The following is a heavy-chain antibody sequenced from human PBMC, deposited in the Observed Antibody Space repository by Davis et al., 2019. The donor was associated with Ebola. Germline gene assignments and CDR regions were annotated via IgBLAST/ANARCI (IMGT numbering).Heavy chain of an antibody. CDR3: ARKVVVVGAYNY. J-gene: IGHJ4*02. Sequence: PSETLSLTCAVYGGSFSGYYWTWIRKPPGKGLEWIGEINHSGSTNYNPSLKSRVTISVDTSKNQFSLKLSSVTAADTAVYYCARKVVVVGAYNYWGQGTLVTVSS. CDR2: INHSGST. D-gene: IGHD2-15*01. V-gene: IGHV4-34*01. CDR1: GGSFSGYY.